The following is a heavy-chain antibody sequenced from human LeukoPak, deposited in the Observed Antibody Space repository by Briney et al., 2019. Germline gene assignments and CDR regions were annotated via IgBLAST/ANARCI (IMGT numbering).Heavy chain of an antibody. J-gene: IGHJ3*02. CDR1: GGSINSYY. CDR3: AKSNGYGLIDI. D-gene: IGHD3-22*01. CDR2: ISYSGST. V-gene: IGHV4-59*12. Sequence: SETLSLTCTVSGGSINSYYWSWIRQPPGKGLEWIGYISYSGSTYYSPSLKSRVTISLDTSRNQFSLKLNSVTAADTAVYYCAKSNGYGLIDIWGQGTMVTVSS.